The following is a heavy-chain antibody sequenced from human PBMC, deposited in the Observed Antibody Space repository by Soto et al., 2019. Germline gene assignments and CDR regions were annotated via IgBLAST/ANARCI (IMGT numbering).Heavy chain of an antibody. V-gene: IGHV3-21*02. J-gene: IGHJ6*02. CDR2: ISSSSSYI. CDR1: GFTFSSCS. CDR3: ARGEGGTYYDFWSGYDRGWHYYYGMDV. Sequence: EVQLVESGGGLVKPGGSLRLSCAASGFTFSSCSMNWVRQAPGKGLEWVSSISSSSSYIYYADSVKGRFTISRDNAKNSLYLQMNSLRAEDTAVYYCARGEGGTYYDFWSGYDRGWHYYYGMDVWGQGTTVTVSS. D-gene: IGHD3-3*01.